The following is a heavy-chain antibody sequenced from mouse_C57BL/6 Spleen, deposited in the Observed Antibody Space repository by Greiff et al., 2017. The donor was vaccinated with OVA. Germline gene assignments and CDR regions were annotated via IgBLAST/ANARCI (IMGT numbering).Heavy chain of an antibody. Sequence: VQLQQSGAELVRPGASVKLSCTASGFNIKDDYMHWVKQRPEQGLEWIGWIDPVNGDTEYASKFQGKATITADTSSNTAYLQLSSLTSEDTAVYYCTRGTTGPPFDYWGQGTTLTVSS. CDR3: TRGTTGPPFDY. D-gene: IGHD1-1*01. J-gene: IGHJ2*01. CDR1: GFNIKDDY. V-gene: IGHV14-4*01. CDR2: IDPVNGDT.